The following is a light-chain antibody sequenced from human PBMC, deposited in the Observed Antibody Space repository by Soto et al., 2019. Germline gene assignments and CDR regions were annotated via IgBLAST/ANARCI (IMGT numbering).Light chain of an antibody. CDR2: AAS. V-gene: IGKV3-11*01. CDR1: QSVSSY. J-gene: IGKJ4*01. Sequence: EIVLTQSPATLSLSPGERATLSCRASQSVSSYLAGYQQKPGQAPSLLIYAASNRATGIPPRLSGSGSGTDFTFTISSLEPEDFAVSYCQQRSNWLLNFGGGTKVEIK. CDR3: QQRSNWLLN.